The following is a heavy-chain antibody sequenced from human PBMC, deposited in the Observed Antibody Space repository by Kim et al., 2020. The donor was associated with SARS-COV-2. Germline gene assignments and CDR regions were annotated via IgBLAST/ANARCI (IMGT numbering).Heavy chain of an antibody. V-gene: IGHV4-59*08. Sequence: SETLSLTCTVSGGSISSYYWSWIRQPPGKGLEWIGYIYYSGSTNYNPSLKSRVTISVDTSKNQFSLKLSSVTAADTAVYYCARAVGYSYAATFDYWGQGTLVTVSS. D-gene: IGHD5-18*01. CDR2: IYYSGST. CDR3: ARAVGYSYAATFDY. CDR1: GGSISSYY. J-gene: IGHJ4*02.